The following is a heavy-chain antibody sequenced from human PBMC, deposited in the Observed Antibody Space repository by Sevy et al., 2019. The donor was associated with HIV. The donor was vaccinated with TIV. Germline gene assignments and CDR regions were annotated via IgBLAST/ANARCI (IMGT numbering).Heavy chain of an antibody. D-gene: IGHD3-22*01. Sequence: ASVKVSCKVSGYTLSELTMHWVRQAPGKGLEWMGGFDPEDGETIYAQKFQGRVTMTEDTSTDTAYMELSSLRSEDTAVYYCATRRIRGGSGYYFDYWGQGTLVTVSS. CDR3: ATRRIRGGSGYYFDY. V-gene: IGHV1-24*01. CDR1: GYTLSELT. CDR2: FDPEDGET. J-gene: IGHJ4*02.